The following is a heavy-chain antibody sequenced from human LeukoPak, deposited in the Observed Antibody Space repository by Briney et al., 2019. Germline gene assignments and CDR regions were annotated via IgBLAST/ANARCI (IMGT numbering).Heavy chain of an antibody. Sequence: GGSLRLSCAASGFTFSSYGMHWVRQAPGKGLEWVAVIWYGGSDKYYADSVKGRFTISRDNSKKTLYPQMNSLRAEDTAVYYSAKDAGAYGGDYYFYYYMDVWGKGTTVTVSS. CDR1: GFTFSSYG. V-gene: IGHV3-30*02. CDR3: AKDAGAYGGDYYFYYYMDV. D-gene: IGHD2-21*01. J-gene: IGHJ6*03. CDR2: IWYGGSDK.